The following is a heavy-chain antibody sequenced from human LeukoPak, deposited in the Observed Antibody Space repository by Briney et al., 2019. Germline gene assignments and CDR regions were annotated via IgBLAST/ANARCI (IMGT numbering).Heavy chain of an antibody. J-gene: IGHJ4*02. D-gene: IGHD1-26*01. CDR2: IKQDGSEQ. CDR1: GFTFSNYW. CDR3: ARDTSSIVGPRFDY. Sequence: PGGSLRPSCAASGFTFSNYWMSWVRQAPGKGLEWVAIIKQDGSEQYYVDSVKGRFTISRDNAENSLYLQMNGLRAEDTAVYYCARDTSSIVGPRFDYWGQGTLVTVSS. V-gene: IGHV3-7*01.